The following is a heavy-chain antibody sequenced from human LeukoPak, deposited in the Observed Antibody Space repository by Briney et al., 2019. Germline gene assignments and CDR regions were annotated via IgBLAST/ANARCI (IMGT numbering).Heavy chain of an antibody. Sequence: GGSLRLSCAASGFTVSSNYMSWVRQAPGKGLEWVSFIYSGGSTYYADSVKGRFTISRDNSKNTLYLQMNSLRAEDTAVYYCARDREGSAFDIWGQGTMVTVSS. CDR3: ARDREGSAFDI. CDR2: IYSGGST. D-gene: IGHD3-10*01. J-gene: IGHJ3*02. CDR1: GFTVSSNY. V-gene: IGHV3-53*01.